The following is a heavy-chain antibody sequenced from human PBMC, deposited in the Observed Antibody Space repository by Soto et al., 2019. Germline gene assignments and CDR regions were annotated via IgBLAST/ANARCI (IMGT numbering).Heavy chain of an antibody. V-gene: IGHV5-10-1*01. D-gene: IGHD3-22*01. J-gene: IGHJ4*02. CDR1: GYSFAGDW. Sequence: EESLKISCNGSGYSFAGDWITWVRQKPWKGLEWMGRIDPSDSQTYYSPSLRGHVTISVTKSITTVFLQWSSLRASDTAMYYCARQIYDSDTGPNFQYYFDSWGQGAPVTVSS. CDR3: ARQIYDSDTGPNFQYYFDS. CDR2: IDPSDSQT.